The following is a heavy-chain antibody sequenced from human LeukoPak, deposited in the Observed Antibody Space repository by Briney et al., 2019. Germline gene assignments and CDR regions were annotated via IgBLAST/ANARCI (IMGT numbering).Heavy chain of an antibody. CDR3: ARVGHYYDSSGSWAFDI. CDR1: AFTFSRYW. V-gene: IGHV3-7*01. CDR2: INRDGREK. J-gene: IGHJ3*02. Sequence: GGSLRLSCAASAFTFSRYWMNWVRQAPGKGLEWVAAINRDGREKYCVDSVKGRFTISRDNDKNSLYLQMDSLRAEDTAIYYCARVGHYYDSSGSWAFDIWGQGTMVTVSS. D-gene: IGHD3-22*01.